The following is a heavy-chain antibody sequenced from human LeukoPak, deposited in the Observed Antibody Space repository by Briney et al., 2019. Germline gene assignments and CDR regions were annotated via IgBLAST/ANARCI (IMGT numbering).Heavy chain of an antibody. V-gene: IGHV3-30*18. Sequence: SLRLSCAASGFTFSSYGMHWVRQAPGKGLEWVAVISYDGSNKYYADSVKGRFTISRDNSKNTLYLQMNSLRAEDTAVYYCAKDRKICPYCYGMDVWGQGTTVTVSS. CDR3: AKDRKICPYCYGMDV. CDR2: ISYDGSNK. J-gene: IGHJ6*02. CDR1: GFTFSSYG. D-gene: IGHD2-15*01.